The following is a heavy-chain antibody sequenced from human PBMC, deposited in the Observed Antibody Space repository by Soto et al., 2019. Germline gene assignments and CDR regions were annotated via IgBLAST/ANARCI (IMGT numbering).Heavy chain of an antibody. CDR2: IYPGDSDT. V-gene: IGHV5-51*01. Sequence: PGESLKISCKGSGYSFTSYWIGWVRQMPGKGLKWMGIIYPGDSDTRYSPSFQGQVTISADKSISTAYLQWSSLKASVSAMYYCARQVVPAAMYAFDIWGQGTMVTVSS. D-gene: IGHD2-2*01. J-gene: IGHJ3*02. CDR3: ARQVVPAAMYAFDI. CDR1: GYSFTSYW.